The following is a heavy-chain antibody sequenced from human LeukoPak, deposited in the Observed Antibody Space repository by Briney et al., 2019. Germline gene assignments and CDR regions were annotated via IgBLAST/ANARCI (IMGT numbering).Heavy chain of an antibody. CDR1: GSIFSPYA. V-gene: IGHV3-64D*06. CDR2: ISSEGKTT. Sequence: PGVSLRLSCSASGSIFSPYAMHWVRQAPGKGLEYVSSISSEGKTTYYADSVKGRFTISRDNSKNTLYLQMSSLRPEDTAVYYCVKDRWVDHWGQGTLVTVSS. D-gene: IGHD6-13*01. J-gene: IGHJ4*02. CDR3: VKDRWVDH.